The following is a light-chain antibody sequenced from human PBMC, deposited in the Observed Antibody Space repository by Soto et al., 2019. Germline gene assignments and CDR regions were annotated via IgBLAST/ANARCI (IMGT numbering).Light chain of an antibody. CDR1: QGIGVY. J-gene: IGKJ4*01. CDR2: AAS. Sequence: DIQMTQSPSSLSASLGDRVTITCRASQGIGVYLAWFQQKPGIVPKLLIYAASALQSGVPSRFSGSGSGTDFTLTISSLQPEDIATYYCQKYNSAPLTFGGGTKVDIK. CDR3: QKYNSAPLT. V-gene: IGKV1-27*01.